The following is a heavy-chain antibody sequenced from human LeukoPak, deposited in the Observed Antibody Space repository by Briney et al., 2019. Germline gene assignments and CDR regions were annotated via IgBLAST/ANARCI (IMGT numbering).Heavy chain of an antibody. V-gene: IGHV1-46*01. D-gene: IGHD3-22*01. CDR1: GYSFTSYY. J-gene: IGHJ3*02. CDR2: INPSGGST. CDR3: ARGAPITMTGYAFDI. Sequence: VASLKVSCKASGYSFTSYYMHWVRQAPGQGLEWMGIINPSGGSTSYAQKFQGRVTMTRDTSTSTVYMEVSSLRSEDTAVYYCARGAPITMTGYAFDIWGQGTMVTVSS.